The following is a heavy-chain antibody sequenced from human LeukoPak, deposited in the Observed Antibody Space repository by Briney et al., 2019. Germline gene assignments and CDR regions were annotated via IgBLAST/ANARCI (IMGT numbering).Heavy chain of an antibody. V-gene: IGHV3-23*01. CDR1: GFNFNNYA. Sequence: PGGSLRLSCSASGFNFNNYAMNWVGLAPGKGLEWLSSINPSGDNTYYTDAVKGRFTIARDNSKNTLNLDMNSLRVEDTALYYCVRDHWVNTIGDDFDIWGQGTMVTVSS. CDR3: VRDHWVNTIGDDFDI. D-gene: IGHD4-17*01. J-gene: IGHJ3*02. CDR2: INPSGDNT.